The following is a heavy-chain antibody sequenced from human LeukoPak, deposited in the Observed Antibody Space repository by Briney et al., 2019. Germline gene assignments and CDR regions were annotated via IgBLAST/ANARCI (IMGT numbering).Heavy chain of an antibody. Sequence: SETLSLTCTVSGYSISSGYYWGWIRQPPGKGLEWIGSIYHSGSTYYNPSLKSRVTISVDTSKNQFSLKLSSVTAADTAVYYCARRIRGYSYGYVSEHRNWFDPWGQGTLVTVSS. CDR2: IYHSGST. CDR1: GYSISSGYY. V-gene: IGHV4-38-2*02. J-gene: IGHJ5*02. CDR3: ARRIRGYSYGYVSEHRNWFDP. D-gene: IGHD5-18*01.